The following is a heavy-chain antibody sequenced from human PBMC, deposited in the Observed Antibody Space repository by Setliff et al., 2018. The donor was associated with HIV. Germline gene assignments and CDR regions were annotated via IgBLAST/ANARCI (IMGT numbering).Heavy chain of an antibody. CDR3: ARVLGVRRDYYDSSAPLRAAFDI. CDR1: GGSITSGGDS. CDR2: ISYSGIT. Sequence: SETLSLTCTVSGGSITSGGDSWSWIRQHPGKGLKWIGYISYSGITYYDPSLKSRLAMSVDTPDNQFSLKLSSATAADTAVYYCARVLGVRRDYYDSSAPLRAAFDIWGQGTMVT. D-gene: IGHD3-22*01. V-gene: IGHV4-31*03. J-gene: IGHJ3*02.